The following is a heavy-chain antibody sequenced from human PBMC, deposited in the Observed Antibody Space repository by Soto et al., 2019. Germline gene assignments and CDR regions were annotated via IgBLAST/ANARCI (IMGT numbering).Heavy chain of an antibody. CDR1: GCTFTRYG. J-gene: IGHJ6*02. CDR2: ISAYNGNT. V-gene: IGHV1-18*04. Sequence: ASVKVSCKASGCTFTRYGISWVRQAPGQGLEWMGWISAYNGNTNYAQKLQGRVTMTTDTSTSTAYMELRSLRSDDTAVYYCARHCGGDCYRLYYYGMDVWGQGTTVT. D-gene: IGHD2-21*02. CDR3: ARHCGGDCYRLYYYGMDV.